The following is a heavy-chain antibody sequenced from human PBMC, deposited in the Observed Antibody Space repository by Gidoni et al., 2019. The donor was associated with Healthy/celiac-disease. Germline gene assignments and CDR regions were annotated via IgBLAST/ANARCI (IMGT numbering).Heavy chain of an antibody. J-gene: IGHJ4*02. CDR3: TTDVPVSRLSLFDY. D-gene: IGHD2-2*01. CDR1: GFTFGNAW. CDR2: IKSKTDGGTT. Sequence: EVQLVESGGGLVKPGGSLRLSCAASGFTFGNAWMSWVRQAPGKGLEWVGRIKSKTDGGTTDYAAPVKGRFTISRDDSKNTLYLQMNSLKTEDTAVYYCTTDVPVSRLSLFDYWGQGTLVTVSS. V-gene: IGHV3-15*01.